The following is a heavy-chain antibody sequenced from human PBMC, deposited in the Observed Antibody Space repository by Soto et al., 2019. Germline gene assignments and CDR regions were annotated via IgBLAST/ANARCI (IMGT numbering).Heavy chain of an antibody. CDR1: GYTFPRYG. CDR2: INAYNGNT. J-gene: IGHJ5*02. V-gene: IGHV1-18*01. Sequence: QVQLVQSGAEVKKPGASVKVSCKASGYTFPRYGISWVRQAPGQGLEWMGWINAYNGNTNYAQKLQGRVPMTTYKSTSTAYLEMSSLRSDDKAVYYCARVLPPFDPWVQGTLVTVSS. CDR3: ARVLPPFDP.